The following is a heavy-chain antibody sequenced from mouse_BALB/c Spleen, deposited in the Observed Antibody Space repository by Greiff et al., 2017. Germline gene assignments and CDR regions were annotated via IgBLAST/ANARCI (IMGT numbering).Heavy chain of an antibody. V-gene: IGHV5-9*03. J-gene: IGHJ2*01. CDR2: ISSGGGNT. Sequence: EVQGVESGGGLVKPGGSLKLSCAASGFTFSSYTMSWVRQTPEKRLEWVATISSGGGNTYYPDSVKGRFTISRDNAKNNLYLQMSSLRSEDTALYYCARHYYGSYFDYWGQGTTLTVSS. D-gene: IGHD1-2*01. CDR3: ARHYYGSYFDY. CDR1: GFTFSSYT.